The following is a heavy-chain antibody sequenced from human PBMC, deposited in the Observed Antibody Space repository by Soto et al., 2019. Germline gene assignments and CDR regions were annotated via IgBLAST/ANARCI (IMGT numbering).Heavy chain of an antibody. CDR2: ISSSSSYI. D-gene: IGHD6-19*01. Sequence: GGSLRLSCAASGFTFSSYSMNWVRQAPGKGLEWVSSISSSSSYIYYADSVKGRFTISRDNAKNSLYLQMSSLRAEDTAVYYCAREIGQWPQYYSDYWGQGTLVTVSS. CDR1: GFTFSSYS. CDR3: AREIGQWPQYYSDY. J-gene: IGHJ4*02. V-gene: IGHV3-21*01.